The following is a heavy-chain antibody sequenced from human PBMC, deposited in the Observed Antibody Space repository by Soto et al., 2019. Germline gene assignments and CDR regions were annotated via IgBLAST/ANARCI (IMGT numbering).Heavy chain of an antibody. CDR3: ARGKGMEENYYYYGLDI. J-gene: IGHJ6*02. CDR1: GYTFTTHA. D-gene: IGHD1-1*01. V-gene: IGHV1-3*04. Sequence: GASVKVACKASGYTFTTHAMHWVRQSPGQSLEGMGWINRGTGQTKHSQRFPGRVNITRDTSASTAYMGLSSLRSEDTAVYYCARGKGMEENYYYYGLDIWGQGTTVTVSS. CDR2: INRGTGQT.